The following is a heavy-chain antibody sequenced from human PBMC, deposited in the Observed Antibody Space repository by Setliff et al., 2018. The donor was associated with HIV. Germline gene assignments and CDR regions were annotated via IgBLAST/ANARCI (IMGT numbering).Heavy chain of an antibody. Sequence: ASVKVSCKASGYSFTSYAISWVRQAPGQGLEWMAWISPNSGYTLFAQKFQGRVTMTRDTSISTAYMELNNLKFEGTAVYYCATAGGRSWFDPWGPGTLVTVSS. D-gene: IGHD3-16*01. CDR2: ISPNSGYT. CDR1: GYSFTSYA. CDR3: ATAGGRSWFDP. V-gene: IGHV1-8*02. J-gene: IGHJ5*02.